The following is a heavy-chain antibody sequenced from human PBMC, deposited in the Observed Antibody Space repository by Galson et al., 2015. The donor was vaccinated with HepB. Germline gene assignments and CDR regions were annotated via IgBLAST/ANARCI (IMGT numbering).Heavy chain of an antibody. V-gene: IGHV1-69*02. Sequence: SVKVSCKASGGTFSSYTISWVRQAPGQGLEWMGRIIPILGIANYAQKFQGRVTITADKSTSTAYMELSSLRSEDTTVYYCVGAYYDSSGFDAFDIWGQGTMVTVSS. CDR1: GGTFSSYT. CDR2: IIPILGIA. J-gene: IGHJ3*02. CDR3: VGAYYDSSGFDAFDI. D-gene: IGHD3-22*01.